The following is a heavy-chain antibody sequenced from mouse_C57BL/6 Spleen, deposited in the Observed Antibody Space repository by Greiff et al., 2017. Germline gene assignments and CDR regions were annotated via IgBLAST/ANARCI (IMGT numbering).Heavy chain of an antibody. Sequence: VMLVESGAELVKPGASVKISCKASGYAFSSYWMNWVKQRPGKGLEWIGQIYPGDGDTNYNGKFKGKATLTADKSSSTAYMQLSSLTSEDSAVYFCARSYGSSYGYFDVWGTGTTVTVSS. D-gene: IGHD1-1*01. V-gene: IGHV1-80*01. CDR1: GYAFSSYW. CDR2: IYPGDGDT. J-gene: IGHJ1*03. CDR3: ARSYGSSYGYFDV.